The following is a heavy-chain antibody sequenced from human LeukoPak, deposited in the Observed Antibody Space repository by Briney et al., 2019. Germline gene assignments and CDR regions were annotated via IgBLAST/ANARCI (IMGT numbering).Heavy chain of an antibody. CDR1: GFTLSTYA. CDR3: AKDPQYVAGRFIDY. Sequence: PGGSLRPSCAASGFTLSTYAMSWVRQAPGKGLEWVSAISGSSDYTYYADSVKGRFTVSRDNSMNTLYLQMNSLRAEDTAVYYCAKDPQYVAGRFIDYWGQGTLVTVSS. V-gene: IGHV3-23*01. CDR2: ISGSSDYT. D-gene: IGHD6-19*01. J-gene: IGHJ4*02.